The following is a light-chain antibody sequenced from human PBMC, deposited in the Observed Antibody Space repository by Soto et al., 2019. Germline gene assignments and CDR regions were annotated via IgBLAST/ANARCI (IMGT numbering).Light chain of an antibody. Sequence: DIHMTQSPSTLSASVGDRVIITCRASQSISSWLAWYQQKPGKAPNLLIFDASSLESGVPSRFSGSGSGTEFTLTVSSLQPDDFATYYCQQYNSYWTFGQGTKVDIK. J-gene: IGKJ1*01. V-gene: IGKV1-5*01. CDR2: DAS. CDR1: QSISSW. CDR3: QQYNSYWT.